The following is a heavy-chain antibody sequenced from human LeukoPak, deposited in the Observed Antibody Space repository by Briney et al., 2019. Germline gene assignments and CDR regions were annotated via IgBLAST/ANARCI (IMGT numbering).Heavy chain of an antibody. CDR3: AKGLRFLVDPPDY. V-gene: IGHV3-23*01. D-gene: IGHD3-3*01. CDR1: GFSFSSST. J-gene: IGHJ4*02. Sequence: GGSLRLSCAASGFSFSSSTMDWDRQGQGQGLDLESAISGSGGSTYYADSVKGRFTISRDNSKHTLYLQMNSLRAEDTAVYFCAKGLRFLVDPPDYWPQGTLVSVSS. CDR2: ISGSGGST.